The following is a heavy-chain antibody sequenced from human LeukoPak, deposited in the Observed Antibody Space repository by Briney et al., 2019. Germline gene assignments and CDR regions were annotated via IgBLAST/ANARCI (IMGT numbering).Heavy chain of an antibody. CDR2: IKQDGSEK. CDR1: GFTFSSYW. CDR3: AKAMDHCSSTSCYTLFDY. D-gene: IGHD2-2*02. V-gene: IGHV3-7*03. Sequence: GGSLRLSCAASGFTFSSYWMSWVRQAPGKGLEWVANIKQDGSEKYYVDSVKGRFTISRDNSKNTLYLQMNSLRAEDTAVYYCAKAMDHCSSTSCYTLFDYWGQGTLVTVSS. J-gene: IGHJ4*02.